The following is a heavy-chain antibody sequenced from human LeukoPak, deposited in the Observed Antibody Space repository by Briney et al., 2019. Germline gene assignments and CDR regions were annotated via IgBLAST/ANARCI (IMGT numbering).Heavy chain of an antibody. J-gene: IGHJ6*03. Sequence: GGSLRLSCAASGFTFSDFSMHWVRQAPGKGLEFDSSISSNGGSTHDANSVKGRFTISRDNSKNTLYLQMGSLRAEDMAVYYCARIWYGELWRGDYYMDVWGKGTTVTISS. V-gene: IGHV3-64*01. CDR1: GFTFSDFS. D-gene: IGHD3-10*01. CDR3: ARIWYGELWRGDYYMDV. CDR2: ISSNGGST.